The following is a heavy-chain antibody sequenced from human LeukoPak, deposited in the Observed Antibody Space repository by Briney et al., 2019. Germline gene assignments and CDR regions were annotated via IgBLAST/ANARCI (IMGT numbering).Heavy chain of an antibody. CDR2: ISGSGSSI. CDR1: GFTFSTYE. CDR3: AREGGFGYDDAFDT. J-gene: IGHJ3*02. Sequence: GGSLRLSCTASGFTFSTYEMNWVRQAPGKGLEWISYISGSGSSIFYADSLQGRFTVSRDNAKNSVYLQMNSLRAEDTAVYYCAREGGFGYDDAFDTWGHGTTVTVSS. D-gene: IGHD3-16*02. V-gene: IGHV3-48*03.